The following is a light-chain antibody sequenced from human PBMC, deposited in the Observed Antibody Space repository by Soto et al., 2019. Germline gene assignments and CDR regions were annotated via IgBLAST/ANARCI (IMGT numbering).Light chain of an antibody. CDR3: SSYATSSTLDV. V-gene: IGLV2-14*03. J-gene: IGLJ1*01. CDR2: DVS. CDR1: SSDIGGYDY. Sequence: QSVLTQPASVSGSAGQSITISCTGTSSDIGGYDYVSWYQHHPGKAPRLILYDVSNRPSGVSNRFSGSKSGNTASLTISGLQAEGEAEYYCSSYATSSTLDVFGTGTKVTVL.